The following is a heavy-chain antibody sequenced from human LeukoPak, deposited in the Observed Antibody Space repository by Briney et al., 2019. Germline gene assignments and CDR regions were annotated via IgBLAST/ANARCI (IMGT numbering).Heavy chain of an antibody. D-gene: IGHD3-10*01. V-gene: IGHV1-69*13. CDR2: IIPIFGTA. CDR1: GGTFSSYA. J-gene: IGHJ4*02. Sequence: SVKVSCKASGGTFSSYAISWVRQAPGQGLEWMGGIIPIFGTANYAQKFQGRVTITADESTSTAYMELSSLRSEDTAVYYCARDSNPYYYVSGSDYWGQGTLVIVSS. CDR3: ARDSNPYYYVSGSDY.